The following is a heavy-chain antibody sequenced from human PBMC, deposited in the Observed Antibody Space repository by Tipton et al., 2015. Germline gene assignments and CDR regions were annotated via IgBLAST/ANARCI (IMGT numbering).Heavy chain of an antibody. CDR2: IYYSGNT. D-gene: IGHD2-15*01. V-gene: IGHV4-59*01. CDR1: GDSISSSF. Sequence: TLSLTCTVSGDSISSSFWTWIRQSPGKGLEWIGYIYYSGNTNYNPSLKSRVTMSVDTSKNQFSLKLTSVNAADTAVYYCARGGNNWFDPWGQGTLATVSS. J-gene: IGHJ5*02. CDR3: ARGGNNWFDP.